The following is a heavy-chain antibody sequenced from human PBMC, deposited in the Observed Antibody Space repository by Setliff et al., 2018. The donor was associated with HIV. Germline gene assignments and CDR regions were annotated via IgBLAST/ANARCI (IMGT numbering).Heavy chain of an antibody. Sequence: PGGSLRLSCVASGFTFINYAMSWIRQAPGKGLEWVSYITSSGSTIYYADSVKGRFTISRDNAKSSLYLQMNSLRAEDTAIYYCARDRERWLQSRLFDPWGQGTLVTVSS. CDR3: ARDRERWLQSRLFDP. CDR2: ITSSGSTI. CDR1: GFTFINYA. V-gene: IGHV3-11*04. J-gene: IGHJ5*02. D-gene: IGHD4-4*01.